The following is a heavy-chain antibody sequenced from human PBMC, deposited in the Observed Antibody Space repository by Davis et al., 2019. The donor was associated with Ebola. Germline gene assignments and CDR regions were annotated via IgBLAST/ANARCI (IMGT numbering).Heavy chain of an antibody. V-gene: IGHV4-34*01. Sequence: MPSETLSLTCAVYGGSFSGYYWSWIRHPPGKGLEWIGEINHSGSTNYNPSLKSRVTISVDTSKNQFSLKLSSVTAADTAVYYCARGPSVAGHDYWGQGTLVTVSS. CDR3: ARGPSVAGHDY. CDR2: INHSGST. D-gene: IGHD6-19*01. J-gene: IGHJ4*02. CDR1: GGSFSGYY.